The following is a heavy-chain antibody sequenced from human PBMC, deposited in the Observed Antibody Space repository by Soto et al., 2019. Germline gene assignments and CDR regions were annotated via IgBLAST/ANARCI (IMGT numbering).Heavy chain of an antibody. Sequence: GGSLRLSCAASGFTFDDYTMHGVRQAPGKGLEWVSLIRWDGGSTYYADSVKGRFTISRDNSKNSLYLQMNSLRTEDTALSYCAKPNSSGSLSYWGQGTLVTVSS. CDR2: IRWDGGST. CDR3: AKPNSSGSLSY. J-gene: IGHJ4*02. CDR1: GFTFDDYT. D-gene: IGHD3-22*01. V-gene: IGHV3-43*01.